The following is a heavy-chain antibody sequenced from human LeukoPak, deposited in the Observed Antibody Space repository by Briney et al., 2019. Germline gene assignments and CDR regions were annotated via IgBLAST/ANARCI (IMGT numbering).Heavy chain of an antibody. CDR3: ASPNLDHGDLFDY. CDR2: VQQDGSEK. V-gene: IGHV3-7*01. CDR1: GFTLSSYW. D-gene: IGHD1-14*01. J-gene: IGHJ4*02. Sequence: GGSLRLSCAASGFTLSSYWLSWVRQPPGKGLEWVANVQQDGSEKNYVDSVKGRFTISRDNGKNSLYLQMNSLRAEDTAVYYCASPNLDHGDLFDYWGQGTLVTVSS.